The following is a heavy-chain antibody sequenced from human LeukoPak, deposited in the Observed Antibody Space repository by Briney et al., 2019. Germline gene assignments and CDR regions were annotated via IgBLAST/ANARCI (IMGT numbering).Heavy chain of an antibody. CDR2: IYYSGST. Sequence: SETLSLTCTVSGGSISSYYWSWIRQPPGKGLGWIGYIYYSGSTNYNPSLKSRVTISVDTSKNQFSLKLSSVTAADTAVYYCARDNSAWYAGTYYYYYGMDVWGQGTTVTVSS. D-gene: IGHD6-19*01. CDR1: GGSISSYY. V-gene: IGHV4-59*01. J-gene: IGHJ6*02. CDR3: ARDNSAWYAGTYYYYYGMDV.